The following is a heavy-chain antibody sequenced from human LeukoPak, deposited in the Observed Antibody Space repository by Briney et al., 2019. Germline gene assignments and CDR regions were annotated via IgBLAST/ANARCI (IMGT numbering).Heavy chain of an antibody. J-gene: IGHJ5*02. V-gene: IGHV4-39*07. CDR1: GGSISSSSYY. Sequence: SETLSLTCTVSGGSISSSSYYWGWIRQPPGKGLEWIGSIYYSGSTYYNPSLKSRVTISLDTSKSQFSLKLTSVTPADTAVYYCARGGIVGSRTNWFDPWGQGILVTVSS. CDR3: ARGGIVGSRTNWFDP. D-gene: IGHD1-26*01. CDR2: IYYSGST.